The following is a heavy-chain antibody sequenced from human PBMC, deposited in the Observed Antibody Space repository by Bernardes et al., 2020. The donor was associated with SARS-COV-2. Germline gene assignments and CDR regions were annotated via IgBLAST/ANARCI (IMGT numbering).Heavy chain of an antibody. D-gene: IGHD3-3*01. CDR2: ISAYNGNT. CDR1: GYTFTSYG. V-gene: IGHV1-18*01. J-gene: IGHJ6*02. CDR3: AREYYDFWSGYYKWGYYGMDV. Sequence: ASVKVSCKASGYTFTSYGISWVRQAPGQGLEWMGWISAYNGNTNYAQKLQGRVTMTTDTSTSTAYMELRSLRSDDTAVYYCAREYYDFWSGYYKWGYYGMDVWGQGTTVTVSS.